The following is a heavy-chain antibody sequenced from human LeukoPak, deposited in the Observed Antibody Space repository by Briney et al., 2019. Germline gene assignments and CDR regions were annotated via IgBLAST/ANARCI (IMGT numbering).Heavy chain of an antibody. Sequence: SETLSLTCTVSGGSISSYYWSWIRQPPGKGLEWIGYIYYSGSTNYNPSLKSRVTISVDTSKNQFSLKLSSVTAADTAVYYCAGSRSGYYRDFDYWGQGTLVTVSS. CDR1: GGSISSYY. CDR3: AGSRSGYYRDFDY. D-gene: IGHD3-3*01. CDR2: IYYSGST. J-gene: IGHJ4*02. V-gene: IGHV4-59*01.